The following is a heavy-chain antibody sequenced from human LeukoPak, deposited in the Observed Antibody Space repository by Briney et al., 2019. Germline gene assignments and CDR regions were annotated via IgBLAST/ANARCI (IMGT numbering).Heavy chain of an antibody. CDR1: GGSFSGYY. CDR3: ARGPSGFLRITMVRGVINGKFDY. Sequence: KASETLSLTCAVYGGSFSGYYWSWIRQPPGKGLEWIGEINHSGSTNYNPSLKSRVTISVDRSKNQFSLKLSSVTAADTAVYYCARGPSGFLRITMVRGVINGKFDYWGQGTLVTVSS. J-gene: IGHJ4*02. D-gene: IGHD3-10*01. V-gene: IGHV4-34*01. CDR2: INHSGST.